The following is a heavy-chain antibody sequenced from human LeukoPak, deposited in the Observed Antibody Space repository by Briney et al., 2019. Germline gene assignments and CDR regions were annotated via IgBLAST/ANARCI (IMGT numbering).Heavy chain of an antibody. D-gene: IGHD5-24*01. Sequence: SVKVSCKAPGGTFSSYAISWVRQAPGQGLEWMGGIIPIFGTANYAQKFQGRVTIIADESTSTAYMELSSLRSEDTAVYYCARDVLDGDGYKRGALDIWGQGTMDTVSS. CDR3: ARDVLDGDGYKRGALDI. CDR1: GGTFSSYA. V-gene: IGHV1-69*13. CDR2: IIPIFGTA. J-gene: IGHJ3*02.